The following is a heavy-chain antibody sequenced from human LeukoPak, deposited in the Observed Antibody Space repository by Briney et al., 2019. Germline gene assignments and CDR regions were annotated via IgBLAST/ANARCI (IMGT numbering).Heavy chain of an antibody. J-gene: IGHJ5*02. CDR3: ARYYDFWSENWFDP. Sequence: SETLSLTCAVYGVSFSGYSWSWIRQPPGKGLEWIGKINHSGSTNYNPSLKSRVTISVDTSKNQFSLKLSSVTAADTAVYYCARYYDFWSENWFDPWGQGTLVTVSS. D-gene: IGHD3-3*01. V-gene: IGHV4-34*01. CDR2: INHSGST. CDR1: GVSFSGYS.